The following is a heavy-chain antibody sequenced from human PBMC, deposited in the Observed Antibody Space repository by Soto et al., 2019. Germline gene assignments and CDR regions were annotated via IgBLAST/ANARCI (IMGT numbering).Heavy chain of an antibody. CDR1: GGSISSGDYY. CDR2: IYYSGST. CDR3: ARDGSYHGVSY. J-gene: IGHJ4*02. Sequence: SETLSLTCTVSGGSISSGDYYWSWIRQPPGKGLEWIGYIYYSGSTYYNPSLKSRVTISVDTSKNQFSLKLSSVTAADTAVYYCARDGSYHGVSYWGQGTLVTVSS. D-gene: IGHD1-26*01. V-gene: IGHV4-30-4*01.